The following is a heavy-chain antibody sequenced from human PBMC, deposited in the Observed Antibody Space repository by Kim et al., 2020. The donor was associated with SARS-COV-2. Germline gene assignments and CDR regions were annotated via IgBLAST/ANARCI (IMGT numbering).Heavy chain of an antibody. CDR3: ARVDYLGWFDS. D-gene: IGHD4-17*01. CDR1: GDSVTNSNYY. V-gene: IGHV4-61*03. Sequence: SETLSLTCSVSGDSVTNSNYYWSWIRQPPGEGLEWIGYIYYSGTTNYNPSLNSRVTISLDTSKNHCSLKLTSLTAAEPAMYYCARVDYLGWFDSWGRGTPVTVSS. CDR2: IYYSGTT. J-gene: IGHJ5*01.